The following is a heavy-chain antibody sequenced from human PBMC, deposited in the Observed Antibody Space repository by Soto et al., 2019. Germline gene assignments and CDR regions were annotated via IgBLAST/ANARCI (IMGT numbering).Heavy chain of an antibody. J-gene: IGHJ3*01. CDR2: IKEDGSVR. Sequence: EVQVVESGGGLVQPGGSLRLSCAASDFTISPYWMTWVRQTPGQGLEFVANIKEDGSVRNYVDSVKGRFTISRDNAKNSLYLQMYSLRAEDTAVYYCGTDQWGGAFDLWGQGTTVTVSS. CDR1: DFTISPYW. CDR3: GTDQWGGAFDL. D-gene: IGHD3-10*01. V-gene: IGHV3-7*01.